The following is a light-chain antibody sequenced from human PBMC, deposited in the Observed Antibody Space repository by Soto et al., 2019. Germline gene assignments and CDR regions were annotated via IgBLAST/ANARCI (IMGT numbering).Light chain of an antibody. CDR1: QSVSID. V-gene: IGKV3D-20*02. CDR3: QQHHIWLT. CDR2: GAS. Sequence: IVMTQSPAPLSLSPVDIAPLSCRASQSVSIDLAWYQQTPGQAPRLLIYGASSRATGIPDRFSGSGSGTDFTLSISRLEPEDFAVYYCQQHHIWLTFGGGTRWIS. J-gene: IGKJ4*01.